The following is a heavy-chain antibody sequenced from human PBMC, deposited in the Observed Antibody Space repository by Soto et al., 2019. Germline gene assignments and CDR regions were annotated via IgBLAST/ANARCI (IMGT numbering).Heavy chain of an antibody. CDR3: ARVVTMVRGVTPQGLDP. CDR2: IYPGDSDT. V-gene: IGHV5-51*01. CDR1: GVSFTANW. J-gene: IGHJ5*02. Sequence: GESLKISCKGSGVSFTANWIGWVRRLPGKGLEWMGMIYPGDSDTRYSPYLQGQVTISADKSISTNYLQWSSLKASDSAMYYCARVVTMVRGVTPQGLDPWGKGTLVTVSS. D-gene: IGHD3-10*01.